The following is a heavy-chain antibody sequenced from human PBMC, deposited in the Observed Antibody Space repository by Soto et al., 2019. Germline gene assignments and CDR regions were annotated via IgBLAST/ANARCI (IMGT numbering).Heavy chain of an antibody. D-gene: IGHD6-19*01. J-gene: IGHJ2*01. CDR3: AGPSSGWSAHTGPGYFDL. Sequence: EVQLVEPGGGLIQPGGSLRLSCAASGFTVSSNYMSWVRQAPGKGLEWVSVIYSGGSTYYADSVKGRFTISRDNSKNTLYLQMNSLRAEDTAVYYCAGPSSGWSAHTGPGYFDLWGRGTLVTVSS. V-gene: IGHV3-53*01. CDR2: IYSGGST. CDR1: GFTVSSNY.